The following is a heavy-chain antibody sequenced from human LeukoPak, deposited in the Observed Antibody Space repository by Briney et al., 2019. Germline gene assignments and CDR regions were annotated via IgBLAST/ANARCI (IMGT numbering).Heavy chain of an antibody. Sequence: ASVKVSRKASGYTFTGYYMHWVRQAPGQGLEWMGWINPNSGGTNYAQKFQGRVTMTRDTSISTAYMELSRLRSDDTAVYYCARVRVLGVVVPAAAAGWFDPWGQGTLVTVSS. CDR3: ARVRVLGVVVPAAAAGWFDP. D-gene: IGHD2-2*01. V-gene: IGHV1-2*02. J-gene: IGHJ5*02. CDR2: INPNSGGT. CDR1: GYTFTGYY.